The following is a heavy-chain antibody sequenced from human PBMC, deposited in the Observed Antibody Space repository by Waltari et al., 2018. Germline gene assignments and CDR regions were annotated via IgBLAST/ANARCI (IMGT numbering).Heavy chain of an antibody. D-gene: IGHD1-1*01. V-gene: IGHV3-74*01. CDR1: GFLFSSYW. J-gene: IGHJ4*02. Sequence: VQLAESGGGLVQPGGYLRLSCAASGFLFSSYWMHWVRQVPGKGLVWISRIKGDGSFTDYADSVRGRFTISRDNAKTTLYLQMNSLGAEDTAVYFCVRDASWNIDYWGQGTLVTVSS. CDR3: VRDASWNIDY. CDR2: IKGDGSFT.